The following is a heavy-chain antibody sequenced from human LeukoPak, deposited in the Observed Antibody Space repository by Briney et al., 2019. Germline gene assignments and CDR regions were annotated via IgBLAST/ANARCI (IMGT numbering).Heavy chain of an antibody. V-gene: IGHV3-7*01. CDR1: GFTFSSYW. D-gene: IGHD3-9*01. CDR3: ARGTDDILTGYFDY. CDR2: IKQDGSEK. J-gene: IGHJ4*02. Sequence: GGSLRLSCAASGFTFSSYWMSWVRQAPGKGLEWVANIKQDGSEKYYVDSLKGRFTISRDNAKNSLYLQMNSLRAEDTAVYYCARGTDDILTGYFDYWGQGTLVTVSS.